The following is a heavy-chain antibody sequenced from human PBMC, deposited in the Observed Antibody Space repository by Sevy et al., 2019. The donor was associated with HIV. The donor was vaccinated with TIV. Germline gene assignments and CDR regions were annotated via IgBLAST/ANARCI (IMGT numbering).Heavy chain of an antibody. V-gene: IGHV3-21*01. J-gene: IGHJ4*02. D-gene: IGHD2-15*01. CDR1: GFTFSSYS. CDR3: PRDLFEVIVDY. Sequence: GGSLRLSCAASGFTFSSYSMNWVRQAPGKGLEWVSSISSSSSYIYYADSVKGRFTISRDNAKNLLYLQMNSLRAEETAVYYCPRDLFEVIVDYWGQGTLVTVSS. CDR2: ISSSSSYI.